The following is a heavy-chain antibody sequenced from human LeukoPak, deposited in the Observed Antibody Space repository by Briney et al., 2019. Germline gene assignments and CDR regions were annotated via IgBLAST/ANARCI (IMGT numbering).Heavy chain of an antibody. CDR2: INGDGSDT. V-gene: IGHV3-74*01. J-gene: IGHJ4*02. D-gene: IGHD3-10*01. CDR3: AKGGHYNYGSPDY. CDR1: GFTFKNYW. Sequence: GGSLRLSCAASGFTFKNYWMHWVRQVPGKGLVWVSRINGDGSDTSYADSVKGRFTISRDNAKSTVYLHMNSLRAEDTAVYYCAKGGHYNYGSPDYWGQGTLVTVSS.